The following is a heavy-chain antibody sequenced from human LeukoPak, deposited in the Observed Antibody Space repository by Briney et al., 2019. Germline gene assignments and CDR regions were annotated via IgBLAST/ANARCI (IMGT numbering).Heavy chain of an antibody. Sequence: GEALKISCKGSGHSFNNYWIGWVRQLPGKGLEWMGIIFPGDSHARYSPTFKGQVTISAATPITSAYLQLSSLTPSDTPMYYCARHRRTKTHRYYYGMDVWGQGTTVTVPS. CDR1: GHSFNNYW. J-gene: IGHJ6*02. V-gene: IGHV5-51*01. CDR2: IFPGDSHA. D-gene: IGHD2-2*01. CDR3: ARHRRTKTHRYYYGMDV.